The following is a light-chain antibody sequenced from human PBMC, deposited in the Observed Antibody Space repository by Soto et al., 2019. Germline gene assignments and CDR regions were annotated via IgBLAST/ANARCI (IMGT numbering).Light chain of an antibody. CDR2: EDN. Sequence: NFMLTQPHSVSESPGKTVIISCTRSSGAIASNSVQWYQQRPGSAPSTVIYEDNQRPSGVPDRFSGSTDGSSNSASLTISGLQTEDEADYYCQSYDSHTVVFGGGTKLTVL. CDR1: SGAIASNS. CDR3: QSYDSHTVV. V-gene: IGLV6-57*04. J-gene: IGLJ2*01.